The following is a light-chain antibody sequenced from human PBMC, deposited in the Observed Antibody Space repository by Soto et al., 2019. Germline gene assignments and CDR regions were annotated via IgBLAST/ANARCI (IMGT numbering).Light chain of an antibody. J-gene: IGKJ1*01. V-gene: IGKV3-15*01. CDR2: GAS. CDR1: QSVGSN. CDR3: QHYNNWPPWT. Sequence: EIVMTQSPVTLSVSPGERATLSCRASQSVGSNLAWYQQKPGQAPRLLIYGASTRATGIPARFSGSGSGTEFTLTISSLQSEDFAVYYCQHYNNWPPWTFGQGTKVEIK.